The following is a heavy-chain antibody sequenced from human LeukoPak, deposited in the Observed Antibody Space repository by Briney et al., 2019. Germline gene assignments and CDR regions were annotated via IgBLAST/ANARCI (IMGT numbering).Heavy chain of an antibody. CDR2: IYYSGST. CDR1: GGSISSYC. D-gene: IGHD3-3*01. J-gene: IGHJ6*03. CDR3: ARGYDFWSGYPSGYMDV. V-gene: IGHV4-59*08. Sequence: SETLSLTCTVSGGSISSYCWSWIRQPPGKGLEWIGYIYYSGSTNYNPSLKSRVTISVDTSKNQFSLKLSSVTAADTAVYYCARGYDFWSGYPSGYMDVWGKGTTVTVSS.